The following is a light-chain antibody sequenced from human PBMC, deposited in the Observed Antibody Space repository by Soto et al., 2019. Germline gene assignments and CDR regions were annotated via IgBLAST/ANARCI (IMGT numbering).Light chain of an antibody. V-gene: IGKV3-20*01. CDR2: GGS. J-gene: IGKJ4*01. CDR3: QQHGSSPELT. Sequence: EIVLTQSPGTLSLSPGERATLSCRASQSVSSAYLAWYQHKPGQAPRLLIFGGSSRATGIPDRFSGSGSGTDFTLTISRLELEDFAVYYCQQHGSSPELTFGGGTKVEV. CDR1: QSVSSAY.